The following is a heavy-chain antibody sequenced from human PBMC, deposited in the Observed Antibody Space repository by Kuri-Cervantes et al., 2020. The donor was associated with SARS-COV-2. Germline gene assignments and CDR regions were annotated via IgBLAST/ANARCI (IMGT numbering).Heavy chain of an antibody. V-gene: IGHV1-69*04. CDR2: IIPILGIA. CDR1: GGTFSSYA. CDR3: AREIPSAAGDDY. J-gene: IGHJ4*02. Sequence: SVKVSCKAPGGTFSSYAISRVRQAPGQGLEWMGRIIPILGIANYAQKFQGRVTITADKSTSTAYMELSSLRSEDTAVYYCAREIPSAAGDDYWGQGTLVTVSS. D-gene: IGHD6-13*01.